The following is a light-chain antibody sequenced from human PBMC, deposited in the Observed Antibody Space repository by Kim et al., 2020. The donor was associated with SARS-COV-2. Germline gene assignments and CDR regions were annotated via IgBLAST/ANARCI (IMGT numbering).Light chain of an antibody. Sequence: QSVIVSCTGTNSDVGGYNSVSWYQQYPGKAPKLMIYDVTKRPSGVPDRFSGSKSGNTASLTISGLQAADEADYFCCSYGGNYTWVFGGGTQLTVL. CDR1: NSDVGGYNS. CDR2: DVT. V-gene: IGLV2-11*03. CDR3: CSYGGNYTWV. J-gene: IGLJ3*02.